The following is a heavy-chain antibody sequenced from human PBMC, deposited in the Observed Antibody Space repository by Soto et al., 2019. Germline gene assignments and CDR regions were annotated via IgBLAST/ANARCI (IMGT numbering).Heavy chain of an antibody. D-gene: IGHD3-3*01. Sequence: PSETLSLTCAVYGGSFSGYYWSWIRQPPGKGLEWIGEINHSGITNYNPSLKSRVTISVDTSKNQFSLKLSSVTAADTDVYYCARASITIFGVVIIRYWFDPWGQGTMVTVYS. J-gene: IGHJ5*02. V-gene: IGHV4-34*01. CDR1: GGSFSGYY. CDR2: INHSGIT. CDR3: ARASITIFGVVIIRYWFDP.